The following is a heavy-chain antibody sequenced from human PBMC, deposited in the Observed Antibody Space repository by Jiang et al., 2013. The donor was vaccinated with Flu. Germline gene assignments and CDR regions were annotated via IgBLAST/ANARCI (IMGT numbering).Heavy chain of an antibody. D-gene: IGHD2-15*01. V-gene: IGHV4-31*11. J-gene: IGHJ5*02. CDR2: IYYNGNS. CDR3: ARAETVMGYCTGGTCGSWFDP. Sequence: PGLVKPSETLSLSCAVSGASISSGGYHWSWIRQFPGKGLEWLGYIYYNGNSYYNPSLKSRLSMSVDTSKNQFSLTLRSVTAADTAVYFCARAETVMGYCTGGTCGSWFDPWGQGNLVTVSS. CDR1: GASISSGGYH.